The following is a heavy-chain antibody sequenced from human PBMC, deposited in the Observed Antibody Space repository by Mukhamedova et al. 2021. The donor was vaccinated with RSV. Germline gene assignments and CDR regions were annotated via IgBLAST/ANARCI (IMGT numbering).Heavy chain of an antibody. D-gene: IGHD3-10*01. V-gene: IGHV3-7*04. CDR2: EK. CDR3: ARGSYYGSGSHYPYGMDV. J-gene: IGHJ6*02. Sequence: EKYYVDSVKGRFTISRDNAKNSLYLQMNSLRAEDTAVYYCARGSYYGSGSHYPYGMDVWGQGTTVTVSS.